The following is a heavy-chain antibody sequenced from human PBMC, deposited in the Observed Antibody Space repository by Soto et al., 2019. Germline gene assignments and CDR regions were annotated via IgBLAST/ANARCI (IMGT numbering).Heavy chain of an antibody. J-gene: IGHJ4*01. CDR3: AGTDSWAY. D-gene: IGHD2-15*01. V-gene: IGHV1-18*04. CDR2: INTHNGHT. CDR1: GFTFTDFS. Sequence: GAAVKCSFKPSGFTFTDFSMHWVRQAPGQRLQCMGWINTHNGHTQYSPRFADRVTMTTDPSTSTSNMELKGLRSDDTAVYYCAGTDSWAYWGQGTVVT.